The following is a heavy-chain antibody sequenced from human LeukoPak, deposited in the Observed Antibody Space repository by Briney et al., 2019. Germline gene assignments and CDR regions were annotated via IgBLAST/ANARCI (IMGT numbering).Heavy chain of an antibody. D-gene: IGHD3-16*02. CDR3: AKDLGIWGSYRSPQFDY. J-gene: IGHJ4*02. V-gene: IGHV3-30*18. CDR1: GFTFSSYG. Sequence: PGGSLRPSCAASGFTFSSYGMHWVRQAPGKGLEWVAVISYDGSNKYYADSVKGRFTISRDNSKNTLYLQMNSLRAEDTAVYYCAKDLGIWGSYRSPQFDYWGQGTLVTVSS. CDR2: ISYDGSNK.